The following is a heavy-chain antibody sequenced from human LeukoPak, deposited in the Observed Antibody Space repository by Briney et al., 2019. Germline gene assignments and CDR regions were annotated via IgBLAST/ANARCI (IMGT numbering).Heavy chain of an antibody. Sequence: GGSLRLSCAASGFTFSSYAMSWVRQAPGKGLEWVSAISGSGGSTYYADSVKGRFTISRDNSKNTLYLQMNSLRAEDTAVYYCARCPVSYDSSARWFDPWGQGTLVTVSS. D-gene: IGHD3-22*01. J-gene: IGHJ5*02. CDR3: ARCPVSYDSSARWFDP. CDR1: GFTFSSYA. V-gene: IGHV3-23*01. CDR2: ISGSGGST.